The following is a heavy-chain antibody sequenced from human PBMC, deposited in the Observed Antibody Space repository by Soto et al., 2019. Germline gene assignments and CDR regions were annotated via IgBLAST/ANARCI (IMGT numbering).Heavy chain of an antibody. CDR2: ISASGATT. J-gene: IGHJ4*02. CDR1: GFTFSTYA. V-gene: IGHV3-23*01. CDR3: AHTREYSGYDGGFDY. D-gene: IGHD5-12*01. Sequence: PGGSLRLSCAASGFTFSTYAMSWVRQAPGKGLEWVSAISASGATTYYADSVKGRFTITKDTSKNQVVLKMTNMDPVDTATYYCAHTREYSGYDGGFDYWGQGTLVTVSS.